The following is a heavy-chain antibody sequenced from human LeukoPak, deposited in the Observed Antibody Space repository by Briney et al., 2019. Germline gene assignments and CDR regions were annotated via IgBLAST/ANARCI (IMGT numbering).Heavy chain of an antibody. CDR1: GFTVSSNY. V-gene: IGHV3-53*04. CDR3: ARTHNYDFWSGYYFDY. J-gene: IGHJ4*02. D-gene: IGHD3-3*01. Sequence: GGSLRLSCAASGFTVSSNYMSWVRQAPGKGLEWASVIYSGGSTYYADSVKGRFTISRHNSKNTLYLQMNSLRAEDTAVYYCARTHNYDFWSGYYFDYWGQGTLVTVSS. CDR2: IYSGGST.